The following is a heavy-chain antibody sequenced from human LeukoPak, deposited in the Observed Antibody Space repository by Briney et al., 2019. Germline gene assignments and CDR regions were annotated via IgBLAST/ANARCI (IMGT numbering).Heavy chain of an antibody. J-gene: IGHJ6*02. CDR3: ARGGSSGWYGYYGMDV. Sequence: ASVKVSCKASGYTFTSYDINWVRQATGQGLEWMGWMNPNRGNTGYAQKFQGRVTMTRNTSISTAYMELSSLRSEDTAVYYCARGGSSGWYGYYGMDVWGQGTTVTVSS. CDR2: MNPNRGNT. D-gene: IGHD6-19*01. CDR1: GYTFTSYD. V-gene: IGHV1-8*01.